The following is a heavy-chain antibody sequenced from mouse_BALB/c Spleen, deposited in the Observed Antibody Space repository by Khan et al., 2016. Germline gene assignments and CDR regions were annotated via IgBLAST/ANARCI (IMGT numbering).Heavy chain of an antibody. J-gene: IGHJ2*01. V-gene: IGHV1-87*01. D-gene: IGHD1-1*01. Sequence: QVQLQQPGAELARPGASVKLSCKASGYTFSNYWMQWVKQRPGQGLEWVGAIYPGDGDTRYTQKFKGKATLTADKSSSTAYMQLSSLASEDSAVYYCARGYVGSNYFDYWGQGTTLTVSS. CDR2: IYPGDGDT. CDR3: ARGYVGSNYFDY. CDR1: GYTFSNYW.